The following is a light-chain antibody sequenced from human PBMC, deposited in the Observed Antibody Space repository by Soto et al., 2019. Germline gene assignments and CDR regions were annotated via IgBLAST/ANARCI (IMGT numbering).Light chain of an antibody. CDR3: SSFAGSNNFPYV. Sequence: QSALTQPPSASGSPGQSVTISCTGTSSDVGAYDYVSWYQQHPGKAPKLMIYEINKRPSGVPDRFSGSKSGNTASLTVSGLQAEDEADYYCSSFAGSNNFPYVFGTGT. J-gene: IGLJ1*01. V-gene: IGLV2-8*01. CDR1: SSDVGAYDY. CDR2: EIN.